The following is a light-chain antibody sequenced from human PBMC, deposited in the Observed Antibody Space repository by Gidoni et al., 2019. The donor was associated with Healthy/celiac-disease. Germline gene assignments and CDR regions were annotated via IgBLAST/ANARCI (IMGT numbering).Light chain of an antibody. Sequence: EIVMTQSPATLSVSPGESATLPCRASQSISSNLPWYQQKPGQAPRLLIHGASTRATGIPARFSGSGSGTEFTLTISSLQSEDFAVYYCQQYNNWPPWTFGQGTKVEIK. CDR3: QQYNNWPPWT. V-gene: IGKV3-15*01. CDR1: QSISSN. J-gene: IGKJ1*01. CDR2: GAS.